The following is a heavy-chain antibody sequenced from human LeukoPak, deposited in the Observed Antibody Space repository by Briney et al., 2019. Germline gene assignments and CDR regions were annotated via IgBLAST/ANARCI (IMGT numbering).Heavy chain of an antibody. CDR1: GGSISSGAYS. Sequence: SETLSLTCVVSGGSISSGAYSWAWIRQPPGKGLEWIGHIYYSGSTFYNPSLKSRVTIFEDTAKSQVSLQLSSVTAADTAVYYCARARRDNHYFYYIMDVWGKGTTVTVSS. J-gene: IGHJ6*03. CDR2: IYYSGST. V-gene: IGHV4-30-4*07. D-gene: IGHD2-21*01. CDR3: ARARRDNHYFYYIMDV.